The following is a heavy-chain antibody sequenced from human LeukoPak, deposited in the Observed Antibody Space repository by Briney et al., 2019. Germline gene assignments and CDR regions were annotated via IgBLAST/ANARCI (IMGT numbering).Heavy chain of an antibody. D-gene: IGHD3-16*02. CDR1: GFTFSSYS. V-gene: IGHV3-30*03. CDR3: ARVASMITFGGVISS. CDR2: ISYDGSNK. Sequence: GGSLRLSCAASGFTFSSYSMNWVRQAPGKGLEWVAVISYDGSNKYYADSVKGRFTISRDNSKNTLYLQMNSLRAEDTAVYYCARVASMITFGGVISSWGQGTLVTVSS. J-gene: IGHJ4*02.